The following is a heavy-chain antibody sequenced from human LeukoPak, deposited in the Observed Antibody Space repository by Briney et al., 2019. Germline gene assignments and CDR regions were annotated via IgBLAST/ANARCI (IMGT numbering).Heavy chain of an antibody. CDR1: VFIFSSYD. D-gene: IGHD5-12*01. J-gene: IGHJ4*02. Sequence: PGGSLRLSCSASVFIFSSYDMHCIRQAPGKGLEYVSGITSNGGRTYYADSVKGRFTVYRDNSKNTLDLQMSSLRAEDTAVYYCVNGGYSGDDLDDWGQGTLVTVSS. CDR2: ITSNGGRT. CDR3: VNGGYSGDDLDD. V-gene: IGHV3-64D*09.